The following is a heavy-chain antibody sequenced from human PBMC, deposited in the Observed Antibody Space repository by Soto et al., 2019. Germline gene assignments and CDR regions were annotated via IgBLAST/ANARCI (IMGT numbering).Heavy chain of an antibody. CDR3: AKDSYDSSGYYYCYFDY. CDR1: GFTFSSYG. D-gene: IGHD3-22*01. Sequence: QVQLVESGGGVVQPGRSLRLSCAASGFTFSSYGMHWVRQAPGKGLEWVAVISYDGSNKYYADSVKGRFTISRDNSKNTLYLQMNSLRAEDTAVYYCAKDSYDSSGYYYCYFDYWGQGTLVTVSS. V-gene: IGHV3-30*18. CDR2: ISYDGSNK. J-gene: IGHJ4*02.